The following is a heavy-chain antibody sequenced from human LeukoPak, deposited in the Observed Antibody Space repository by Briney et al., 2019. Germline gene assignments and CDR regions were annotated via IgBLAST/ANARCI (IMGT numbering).Heavy chain of an antibody. V-gene: IGHV4-59*11. CDR2: IYYSGST. J-gene: IGHJ6*03. Sequence: SETLSLTCTVSGGSISSHYWSWIRQPPGKGLEWIGYIYYSGSTNYNPSLKSRVTISVDTSKNQFSLKLSSVTAADTAVYYCARSTVEMATITPYYYYMDVWGKGTTVTVSS. D-gene: IGHD5-24*01. CDR1: GGSISSHY. CDR3: ARSTVEMATITPYYYYMDV.